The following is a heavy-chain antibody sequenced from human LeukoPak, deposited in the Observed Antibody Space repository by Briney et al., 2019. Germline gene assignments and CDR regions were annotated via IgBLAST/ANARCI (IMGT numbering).Heavy chain of an antibody. V-gene: IGHV1-69*01. CDR3: ARVYRRYGSGSSRSVLDYFDY. Sequence: SVKVSCKASGGTFSSYAISWVRQAPGQGLEWMGGIIPIFGTANYAQKFQGRVTITADESTSTAYMELSSLRSEDTAVYYCARVYRRYGSGSSRSVLDYFDYWGQGTLVTVSS. CDR2: IIPIFGTA. D-gene: IGHD3-10*01. J-gene: IGHJ4*02. CDR1: GGTFSSYA.